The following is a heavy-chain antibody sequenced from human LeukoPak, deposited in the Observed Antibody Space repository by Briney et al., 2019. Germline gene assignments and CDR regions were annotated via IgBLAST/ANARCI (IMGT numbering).Heavy chain of an antibody. CDR2: ISYDGSNK. D-gene: IGHD1-26*01. V-gene: IGHV3-30-3*01. Sequence: GGSLRLSCAASGFTFSSYAMHWVRQAPGKGLGWVAVISYDGSNKYYADSVKGRFTISRDNSKNTLYLQMNSLRAEDTAVYYCAREGGGDSGSFDDAFDIWGQGTMVTVSS. CDR3: AREGGGDSGSFDDAFDI. J-gene: IGHJ3*02. CDR1: GFTFSSYA.